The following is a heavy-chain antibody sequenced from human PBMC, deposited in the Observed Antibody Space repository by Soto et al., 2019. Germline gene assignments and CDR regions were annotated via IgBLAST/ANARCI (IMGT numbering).Heavy chain of an antibody. V-gene: IGHV3-53*02. D-gene: IGHD2-8*01. J-gene: IGHJ4*02. CDR3: ARKSDSSPVPEADGV. Sequence: EVQLVETGGGLIQPGGSLRLSCAASGFSVGSNYMTWVRQSPGKGLEWVSLIYSNGDTDYADSVKGRFSISRDNFKNTLYPQMNTLRAEDTAVYHCARKSDSSPVPEADGVWGRGTLVTVSS. CDR1: GFSVGSNY. CDR2: IYSNGDT.